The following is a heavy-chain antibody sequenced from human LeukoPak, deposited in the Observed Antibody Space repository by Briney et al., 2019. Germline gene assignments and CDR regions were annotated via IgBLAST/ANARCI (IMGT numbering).Heavy chain of an antibody. CDR2: INHSGST. D-gene: IGHD5-18*01. J-gene: IGHJ4*02. V-gene: IGHV4-34*01. CDR1: GGSFSGYY. Sequence: PSETLSLTCAVYGGSFSGYYWSWIRQPRGKGLEWIGEINHSGSTNYNPSLKSRVTISVDTSKNQFSLKLSSVTAADTAVYYCARYGKGMRGYSYGPRFFDYWGQGTLVTVSS. CDR3: ARYGKGMRGYSYGPRFFDY.